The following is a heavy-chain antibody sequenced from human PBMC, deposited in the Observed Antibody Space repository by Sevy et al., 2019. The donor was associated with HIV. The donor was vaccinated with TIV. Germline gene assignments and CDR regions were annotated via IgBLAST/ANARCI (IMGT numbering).Heavy chain of an antibody. J-gene: IGHJ4*02. D-gene: IGHD3-22*01. Sequence: WGSLRLSCAASGFTFSSYSMNWVRQAPGKGLEWVSSISSSSSYIYYADSVKGRFTISRDNAKNSLYLQMNSLRAEDTAVYYCARVYYYDSSGYYPPFDYWGQGTLVTVSS. CDR1: GFTFSSYS. CDR3: ARVYYYDSSGYYPPFDY. CDR2: ISSSSSYI. V-gene: IGHV3-21*01.